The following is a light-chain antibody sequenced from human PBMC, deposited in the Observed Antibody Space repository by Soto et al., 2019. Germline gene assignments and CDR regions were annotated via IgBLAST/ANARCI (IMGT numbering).Light chain of an antibody. CDR2: DVA. CDR3: CTFAGRYSYV. V-gene: IGLV2-11*01. Sequence: QSVLTQPRSVSGSPGQSVTTSCTGTSSDVGSYNFVSWHQQHPGKAPKLMIYDVAKRPSGVPDRFSGSKSGNTASLTISGLQAEDEADYYCCTFAGRYSYVFGSGTKVTV. J-gene: IGLJ1*01. CDR1: SSDVGSYNF.